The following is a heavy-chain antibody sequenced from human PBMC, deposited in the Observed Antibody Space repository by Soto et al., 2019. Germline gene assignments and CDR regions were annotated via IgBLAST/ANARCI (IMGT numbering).Heavy chain of an antibody. D-gene: IGHD1-7*01. CDR3: ARQEPNWNYVYGMDV. J-gene: IGHJ6*02. V-gene: IGHV5-51*01. CDR1: GYSFTSYW. Sequence: GESLKISCKGSGYSFTSYWIGWVRQMPRKGLEWMGIIYPGGSDTRYSPSFQGQVTISADKSISTAYLQWSSLKASDTAMCYCARQEPNWNYVYGMDVWGQGTTVTVSS. CDR2: IYPGGSDT.